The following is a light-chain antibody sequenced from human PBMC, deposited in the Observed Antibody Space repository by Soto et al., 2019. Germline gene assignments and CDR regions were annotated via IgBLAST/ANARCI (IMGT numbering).Light chain of an antibody. CDR1: QSISSW. J-gene: IGKJ3*01. Sequence: DIQMTQSPSTLSASVGDRVTITCRASQSISSWLAWYQQKPGKAPKLLIYKASSLESGVPSGFSGSGSGTEFTLTISSLQPDDFATYYCQQYNSYWGFTFGPGTKVDIK. V-gene: IGKV1-5*03. CDR2: KAS. CDR3: QQYNSYWGFT.